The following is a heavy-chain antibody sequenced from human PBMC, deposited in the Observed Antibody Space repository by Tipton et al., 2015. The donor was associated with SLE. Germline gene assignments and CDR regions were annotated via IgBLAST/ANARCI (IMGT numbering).Heavy chain of an antibody. V-gene: IGHV4-61*09. CDR1: GGSIGSGDYY. Sequence: TLSLTCTVSGGSIGSGDYYWTWIRQPAGKGLEWIGHISSTGSTSYNSSLRSRVTISSDTSKNQFSLRLTYVTAADTAVYYCAKGSGWYKDWGQGTLVTVSS. D-gene: IGHD6-19*01. CDR2: ISSTGST. J-gene: IGHJ4*02. CDR3: AKGSGWYKD.